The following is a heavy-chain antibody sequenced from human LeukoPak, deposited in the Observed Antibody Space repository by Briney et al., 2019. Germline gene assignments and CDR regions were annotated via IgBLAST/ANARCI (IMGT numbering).Heavy chain of an antibody. CDR1: GGSISSYY. CDR3: AGGDCSGGSCPVDY. CDR2: IYYSGST. Sequence: SETLSLTCTVSGGSISSYYWSWIRQPPGKGLEWIGYIYYSGSTNYNPSLKSRVTISVDTSKNQFSLKLSSVTAADTAVYYCAGGDCSGGSCPVDYWGQGTLVTVSS. D-gene: IGHD2-15*01. J-gene: IGHJ4*02. V-gene: IGHV4-59*01.